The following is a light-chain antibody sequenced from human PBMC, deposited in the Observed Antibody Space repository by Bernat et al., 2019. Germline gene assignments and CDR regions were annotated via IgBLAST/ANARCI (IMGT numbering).Light chain of an antibody. J-gene: IGKJ4*01. CDR1: QSVSSSY. CDR3: QQYGSSRT. Sequence: EIVLTQSPGTLSLSPGERATLSCRASQSVSSSYLAWYQQKPGQAPRLLIYGASSRATGIPDRFSCSGSGTDFTLTISRLEPEDFAVYYCQQYGSSRTFGGGTKVEIK. CDR2: GAS. V-gene: IGKV3-20*01.